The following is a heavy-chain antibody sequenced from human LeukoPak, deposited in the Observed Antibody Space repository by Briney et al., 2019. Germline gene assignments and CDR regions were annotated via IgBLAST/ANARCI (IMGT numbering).Heavy chain of an antibody. D-gene: IGHD3-10*01. V-gene: IGHV3-30-3*01. CDR3: ARGSSVPMVRGVKDY. CDR1: GFTFSSYA. J-gene: IGHJ4*02. Sequence: GRSLRLSCAASGFTFSSYAMHWVRQAPGKGLEWVAVISYDGSNKYYADSVKGRFTISRDNSKNTLYLQMNSLRAEDTAVYYCARGSSVPMVRGVKDYWGQGTLVTVSS. CDR2: ISYDGSNK.